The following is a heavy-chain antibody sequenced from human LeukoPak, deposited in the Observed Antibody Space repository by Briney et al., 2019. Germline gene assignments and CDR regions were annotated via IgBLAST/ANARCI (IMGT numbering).Heavy chain of an antibody. J-gene: IGHJ5*02. CDR2: IIPIFGTA. CDR1: GYTFTSYG. D-gene: IGHD2-2*01. V-gene: IGHV1-69*13. Sequence: RGASVKVSCKASGYTFTSYGISWVRQAPGQGLEWMGGIIPIFGTANYAQKFQGRVTITADESTSTAYMELSSLRSEDTAVYYCARNEGYCSSTSCWANWFDPWGQGTLVTVSS. CDR3: ARNEGYCSSTSCWANWFDP.